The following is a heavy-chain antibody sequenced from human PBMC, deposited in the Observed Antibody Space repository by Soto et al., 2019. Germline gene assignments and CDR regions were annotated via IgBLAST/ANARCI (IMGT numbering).Heavy chain of an antibody. Sequence: GGPLRLSCAASGFTFSSYAMSWVRQAPGKGLEWVSAISGSGGSTYYADSVKGRFTISRDNSKNTLYLQMNSLRAEDTAVYYCAKGEGTGSSSSDYYYYGMDVWGQGTTVTVSS. CDR2: ISGSGGST. CDR1: GFTFSSYA. V-gene: IGHV3-23*01. D-gene: IGHD6-6*01. CDR3: AKGEGTGSSSSDYYYYGMDV. J-gene: IGHJ6*02.